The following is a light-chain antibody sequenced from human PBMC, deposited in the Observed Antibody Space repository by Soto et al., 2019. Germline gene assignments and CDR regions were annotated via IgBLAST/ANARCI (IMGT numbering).Light chain of an antibody. CDR2: GAS. J-gene: IGKJ1*01. CDR3: HQYDNWPET. V-gene: IGKV3-15*01. CDR1: QSVNSD. Sequence: ETVMTQSPATLSVSPGERATLSCRASQSVNSDLAWYQQKPGQAPRLLIYGASTRATGIPARFSGSGSGTEFTLAISSLQSEDFAVSYSHQYDNWPETFGQGTKV.